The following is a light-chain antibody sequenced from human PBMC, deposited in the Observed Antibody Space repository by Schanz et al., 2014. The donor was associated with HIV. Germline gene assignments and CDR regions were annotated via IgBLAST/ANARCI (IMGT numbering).Light chain of an antibody. Sequence: EFVLTQSPGTLSLSPGDRATLSCRASQSVSDSYLAWYQQKPGQAPRLLIYGSSKRATGIPDRFSGSGSGTDFTLTISRLAPEDFAVYYCQQYDRSPYTFGGGTKVEIK. V-gene: IGKV3-20*01. CDR1: QSVSDSY. CDR2: GSS. J-gene: IGKJ4*01. CDR3: QQYDRSPYT.